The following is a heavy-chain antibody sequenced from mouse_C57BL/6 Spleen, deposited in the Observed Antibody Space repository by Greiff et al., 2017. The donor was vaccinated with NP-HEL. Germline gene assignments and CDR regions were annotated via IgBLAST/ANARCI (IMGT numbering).Heavy chain of an antibody. D-gene: IGHD4-1*01. Sequence: EVQLQQSGPELVKPGASVKISCKASGYTFTDYYMNWVKQSHGKSLEWIGDINPNNGGTSYNQKFKGKATLTVDKSSSTAYMELRSLTSEDSAVYYCARWLTGTAYWGQGTLVTVSA. CDR2: INPNNGGT. CDR1: GYTFTDYY. J-gene: IGHJ3*01. V-gene: IGHV1-26*01. CDR3: ARWLTGTAY.